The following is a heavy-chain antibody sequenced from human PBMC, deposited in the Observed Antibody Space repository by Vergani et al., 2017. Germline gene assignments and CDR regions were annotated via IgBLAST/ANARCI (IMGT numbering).Heavy chain of an antibody. V-gene: IGHV4-39*07. Sequence: QLQLQESGPGLVKPSETLSLTCTVSGGSISSSSYYWGWIRQPPGKGLEWIGSIYYSGGTYYNPSLKSRVTISGDTSKNQFSLKLSSVTAADTAVYYCARHYYDFWSGYYRAYNWFDPWGQGTLVTVSS. J-gene: IGHJ5*02. CDR1: GGSISSSSYY. CDR2: IYYSGGT. D-gene: IGHD3-3*01. CDR3: ARHYYDFWSGYYRAYNWFDP.